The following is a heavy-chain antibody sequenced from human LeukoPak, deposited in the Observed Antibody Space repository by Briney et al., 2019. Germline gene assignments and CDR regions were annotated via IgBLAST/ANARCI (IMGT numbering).Heavy chain of an antibody. CDR2: IYYSGST. CDR3: ARLIAPTAARPGDY. CDR1: GGSISSGGYY. D-gene: IGHD6-6*01. J-gene: IGHJ4*02. Sequence: SETLSLTCTVSGGSISSGGYYWSWIRQPPGKGLEWIGSIYYSGSTYYNPSLKSRVTISVDTSKNQFSLKLSSVTAADTAVYYCARLIAPTAARPGDYWGQGTLVTVSS. V-gene: IGHV4-30-2*03.